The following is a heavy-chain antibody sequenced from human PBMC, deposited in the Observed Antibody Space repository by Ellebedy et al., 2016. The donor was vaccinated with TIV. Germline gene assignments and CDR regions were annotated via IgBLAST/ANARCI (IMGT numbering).Heavy chain of an antibody. CDR2: INHSRST. D-gene: IGHD3-3*01. Sequence: MPSETLSLTCAVYGGSFSGYYWSWIRQPPGKGLEWIGEINHSRSTNYNPSLKSRVTISVDTSKNQFSLKLSSVTAADTAVYYCARGVPPYYDFWSGYGNWFDPWGQGTLVTVSS. CDR1: GGSFSGYY. CDR3: ARGVPPYYDFWSGYGNWFDP. V-gene: IGHV4-34*01. J-gene: IGHJ5*02.